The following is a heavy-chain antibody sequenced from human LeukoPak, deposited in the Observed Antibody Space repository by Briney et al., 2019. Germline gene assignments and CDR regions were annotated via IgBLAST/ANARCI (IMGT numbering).Heavy chain of an antibody. V-gene: IGHV4-39*01. CDR2: IYYSGNT. J-gene: IGHJ6*03. Sequence: SSETLSLTCTVSGDSISTSNSYWGWIRQPPGKGLEWIGSIYYSGNTYYNASLKSRVTISVDTSKNQFSLKLSSATAADTAVYLCARRPSNTKVRGVRKGYYMDVWGKGTTVTISS. D-gene: IGHD3-10*01. CDR3: ARRPSNTKVRGVRKGYYMDV. CDR1: GDSISTSNSY.